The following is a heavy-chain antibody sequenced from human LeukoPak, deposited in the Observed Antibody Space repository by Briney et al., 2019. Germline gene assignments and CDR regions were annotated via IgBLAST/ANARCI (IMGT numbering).Heavy chain of an antibody. Sequence: GGSLRLSCAASGFTFSHYSVNWVRQAPGKGLEWVSAISASGSYIYYADSVKGRFTISRDNAKNSLYLQMNSLRAEDTAVYYCARDSEPHQWLASDYWGQGTLVIVSS. CDR3: ARDSEPHQWLASDY. CDR2: ISASGSYI. V-gene: IGHV3-21*01. D-gene: IGHD6-19*01. CDR1: GFTFSHYS. J-gene: IGHJ4*02.